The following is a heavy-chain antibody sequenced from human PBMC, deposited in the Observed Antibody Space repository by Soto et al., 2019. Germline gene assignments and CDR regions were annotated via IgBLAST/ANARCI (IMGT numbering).Heavy chain of an antibody. Sequence: ESLKISCKGSGYSFKSYWIGWVRQMPVRGLECMGIIYPGDSDTRYSPSFQGQVTISADKSISTAYLQWSSLQASDTAMYYCATANGSVSYVGTSAKYYDAKDVWGQGTSVTGSS. J-gene: IGHJ6*02. CDR3: ATANGSVSYVGTSAKYYDAKDV. CDR2: IYPGDSDT. V-gene: IGHV5-51*01. CDR1: GYSFKSYW. D-gene: IGHD3-10*01.